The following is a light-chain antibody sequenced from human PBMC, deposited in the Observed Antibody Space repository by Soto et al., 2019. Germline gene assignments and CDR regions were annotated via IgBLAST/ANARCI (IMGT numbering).Light chain of an antibody. J-gene: IGKJ5*01. Sequence: EIVMTQSPATLSVSPGERATLSCRASQSVSSSLAWYQQKPGQAPRLLIYDASNRATGIPARFSGSGSGTDFTLTISSLEPEDFAVYYCQQRSNLITFGQGTRLEIK. V-gene: IGKV3-11*01. CDR2: DAS. CDR3: QQRSNLIT. CDR1: QSVSSS.